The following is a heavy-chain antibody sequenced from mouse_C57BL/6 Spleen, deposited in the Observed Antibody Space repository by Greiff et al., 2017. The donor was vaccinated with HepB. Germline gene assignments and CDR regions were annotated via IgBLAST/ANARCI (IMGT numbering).Heavy chain of an antibody. Sequence: EVQLQQSGPELVKPGASVKIPCKASGYTFTDYNMDWVKQSHGKSLEWIGDINPNNGGTIYNQKFKGKATLTVDKSSSTAYMELRSLTSEDTAVYYCARDKAQASFAYWGQGTLVTVSA. CDR2: INPNNGGT. D-gene: IGHD3-2*02. J-gene: IGHJ3*01. CDR3: ARDKAQASFAY. V-gene: IGHV1-18*01. CDR1: GYTFTDYN.